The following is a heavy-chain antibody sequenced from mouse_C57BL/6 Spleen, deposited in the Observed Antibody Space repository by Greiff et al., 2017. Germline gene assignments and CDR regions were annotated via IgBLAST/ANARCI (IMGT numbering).Heavy chain of an antibody. CDR2: ISYDGSN. CDR3: AVMGDAMDY. CDR1: GYSITSGYY. J-gene: IGHJ4*01. V-gene: IGHV3-6*01. Sequence: VQLQQSGPGLVKPSQSLSLTCSVTGYSITSGYYWNWIRQFPGNKLEWMGYISYDGSNNYNPSLKNRISITRDTSKNQFFLKLNSVTTEDTATYYCAVMGDAMDYWGQGTSVTVSS.